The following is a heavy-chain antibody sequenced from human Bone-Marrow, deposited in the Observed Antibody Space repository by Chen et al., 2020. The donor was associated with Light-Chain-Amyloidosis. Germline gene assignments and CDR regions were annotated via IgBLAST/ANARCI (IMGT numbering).Heavy chain of an antibody. J-gene: IGHJ5*01. CDR3: ARWEYNSGWYWLDS. D-gene: IGHD6-19*01. CDR1: GFTFSTHW. Sequence: EAQLVESGGGLVQPGGSLRLSCAASGFTFSTHWMGWVRQAPGKGLEWVANIERDGSEKYFVDSVRGRFIISRDNTKTSLYLQMTSLRAEDTAVYYCARWEYNSGWYWLDSWGQGTLVTVSS. CDR2: IERDGSEK. V-gene: IGHV3-7*01.